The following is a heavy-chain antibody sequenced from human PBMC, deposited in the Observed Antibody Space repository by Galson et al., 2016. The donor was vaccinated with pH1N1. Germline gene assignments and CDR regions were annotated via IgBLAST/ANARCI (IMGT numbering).Heavy chain of an antibody. CDR1: GYTFTREY. CDR2: IDPSNGGT. Sequence: SGYTFTREYIHWVRQAPGQGLEWMGVIDPSNGGTTYSQNFQGLVTMTRDTSTNTVYMELSGLKSEDTAVYFCIRDLGRLRDYWGQGTLVAVSS. J-gene: IGHJ4*02. V-gene: IGHV1-46*01. CDR3: IRDLGRLRDY. D-gene: IGHD7-27*01.